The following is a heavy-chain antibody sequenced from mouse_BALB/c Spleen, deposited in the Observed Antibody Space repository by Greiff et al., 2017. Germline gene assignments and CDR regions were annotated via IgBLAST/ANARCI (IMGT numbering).Heavy chain of an antibody. J-gene: IGHJ4*01. CDR2: IDTSDSYT. CDR3: ARSGIYYAMDY. V-gene: IGHV1-69*01. CDR1: GYTFTDYW. Sequence: QVQLQQSGAELVMPGASVKMSCKASGYTFTDYWMHWVKQRPGQGLEWIGAIDTSDSYTSYNQKFKGKATLTVDESSSTAYMQLSSLTSEDSAVYYCARSGIYYAMDYWGQGTSVTVSS. D-gene: IGHD3-1*01.